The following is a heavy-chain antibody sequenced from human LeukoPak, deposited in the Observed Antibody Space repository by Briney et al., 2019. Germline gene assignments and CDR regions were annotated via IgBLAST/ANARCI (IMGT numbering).Heavy chain of an antibody. CDR3: VRDPGWLQVDY. V-gene: IGHV1-2*02. CDR2: IHPPSGGT. CDR1: GYTFTDYY. Sequence: GASVKVSCKASGYTFTDYYIHWVRQAPGQGLESMGWIHPPSGGTNYAEKLQGRVTMTRDTSISTAYTELTRLTSDDAGVYYCVRDPGWLQVDYWGQGTLLTVSS. J-gene: IGHJ4*02. D-gene: IGHD5-24*01.